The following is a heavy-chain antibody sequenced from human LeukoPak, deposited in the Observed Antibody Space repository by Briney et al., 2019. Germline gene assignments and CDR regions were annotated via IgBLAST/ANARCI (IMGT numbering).Heavy chain of an antibody. CDR2: INHSGST. CDR3: ARGLYCSSVSCYPGWFGP. V-gene: IGHV4-34*01. Sequence: SETLSLTCAVYGGSFSGYYWSWIRQPPGKGLEWIGEINHSGSTNYNPSLKSRVTISVDTSKNQFSLKLSSVTAADTAVYYCARGLYCSSVSCYPGWFGPWGQGTLVTVSS. D-gene: IGHD2-2*01. CDR1: GGSFSGYY. J-gene: IGHJ5*02.